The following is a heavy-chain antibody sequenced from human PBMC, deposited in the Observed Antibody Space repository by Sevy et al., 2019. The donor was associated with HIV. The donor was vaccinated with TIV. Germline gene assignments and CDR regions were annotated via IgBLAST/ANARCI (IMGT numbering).Heavy chain of an antibody. Sequence: SETLSLTCTVSGGSVSSGSYYWSWIRQPPGKRLEWIGYIYYSGSTNYNPSLKSRVTISVDTSKNQFSLKLSSVTAADTAVYYCARVRKAARLIDYWGQGTLVTVSS. CDR3: ARVRKAARLIDY. CDR2: IYYSGST. J-gene: IGHJ4*02. D-gene: IGHD6-6*01. CDR1: GGSVSSGSYY. V-gene: IGHV4-61*01.